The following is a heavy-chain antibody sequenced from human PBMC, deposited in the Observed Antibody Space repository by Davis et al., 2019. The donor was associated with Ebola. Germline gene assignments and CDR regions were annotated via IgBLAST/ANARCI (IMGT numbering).Heavy chain of an antibody. Sequence: GESLKISCAASGFTFDEYNMHWVRQPQGKGLEWVSLISWGGGFIYYADSVKGRFTISRDNSKNSLYLQMNSLRDEDTAVYYCARRADYWGQGTLVTVSS. CDR2: ISWGGGFI. V-gene: IGHV3-43*01. J-gene: IGHJ4*02. CDR1: GFTFDEYN. CDR3: ARRADY.